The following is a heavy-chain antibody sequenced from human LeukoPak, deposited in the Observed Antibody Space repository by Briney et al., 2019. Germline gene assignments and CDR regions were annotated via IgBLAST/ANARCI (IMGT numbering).Heavy chain of an antibody. CDR1: GFTFSSYA. J-gene: IGHJ4*02. CDR3: ARGPHAGYYDSSGYYPPFDY. Sequence: GGSLRLSCAASGFTFSSYAMSWVRQAPGKGLEWVSAISGSGGSTYYADSVKGRFTISRDNSKNTLYLQMGSLRAEDMAVYYCARGPHAGYYDSSGYYPPFDYWGQGTLVTVSS. V-gene: IGHV3-23*01. CDR2: ISGSGGST. D-gene: IGHD3-22*01.